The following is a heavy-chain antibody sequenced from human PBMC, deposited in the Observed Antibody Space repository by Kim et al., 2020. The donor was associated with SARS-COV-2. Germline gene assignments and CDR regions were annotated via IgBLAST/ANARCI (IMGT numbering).Heavy chain of an antibody. J-gene: IGHJ6*02. CDR1: GGSISSGSYY. CDR2: IYTSGST. CDR3: ARDGKYCSSTSCYPASLYYYYYGMDV. Sequence: SETLSLTCTVSGGSISSGSYYWSWIRQRAGKGLEWIGRIYTSGSTNYNPSLKSRVTISVDTSKNQFSLKLSSVTAADTAVYYCARDGKYCSSTSCYPASLYYYYYGMDVWGQGTTVTVAS. D-gene: IGHD2-2*01. V-gene: IGHV4-61*02.